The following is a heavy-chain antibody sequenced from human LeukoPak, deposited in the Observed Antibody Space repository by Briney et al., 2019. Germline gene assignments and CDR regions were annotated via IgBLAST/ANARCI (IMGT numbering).Heavy chain of an antibody. CDR1: GGTFSIYA. V-gene: IGHV1-69*04. J-gene: IGHJ5*02. CDR2: IIPILGIA. Sequence: GASVKVSCKASGGTFSIYAISWVRQAPGQGLEWMGRIIPILGIANYAQKFQGRVTITADKSTSTAYMELSSLRSEDTAVYYCARDHYDFWSGHGKNWFDPWGQGTLVTVSS. CDR3: ARDHYDFWSGHGKNWFDP. D-gene: IGHD3-3*01.